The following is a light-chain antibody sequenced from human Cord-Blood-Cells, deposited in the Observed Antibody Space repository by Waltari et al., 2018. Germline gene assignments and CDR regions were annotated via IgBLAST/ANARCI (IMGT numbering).Light chain of an antibody. J-gene: IGKJ5*01. Sequence: DIQMTQSPSSLSASVGDRVTITCRASQSISSYLNWYQQKPGKAPKLLVYAASRLQSGVPSRFSVSGSGTDFTLTISSLQPEDFATYYCQQSYSTPITFGQGTRLEIK. CDR2: AAS. CDR1: QSISSY. CDR3: QQSYSTPIT. V-gene: IGKV1-39*01.